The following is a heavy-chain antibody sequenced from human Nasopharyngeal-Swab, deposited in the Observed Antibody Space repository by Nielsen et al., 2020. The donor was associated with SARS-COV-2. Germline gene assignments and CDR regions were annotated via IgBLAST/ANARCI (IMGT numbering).Heavy chain of an antibody. CDR3: ARRDDLRRDAFDI. V-gene: IGHV3-74*01. J-gene: IGHJ3*02. D-gene: IGHD3-3*01. Sequence: GESLKISCAASGFTFSSYWMHWVRQAPGKGLVWVSRINSDGSSTSYADSVKGRFTISRDNAKNTLYLQMNSLRAEDTAVYYCARRDDLRRDAFDIWGQGTMVTVSS. CDR1: GFTFSSYW. CDR2: INSDGSST.